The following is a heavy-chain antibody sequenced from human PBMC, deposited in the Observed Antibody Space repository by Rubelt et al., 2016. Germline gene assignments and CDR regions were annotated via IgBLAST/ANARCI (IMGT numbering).Heavy chain of an antibody. Sequence: QLQLQESGPGLVKPSETPSLTCTVSGASISSRSYFWGWIRPPPGKGLGWIGSTQYSGSTYYNAVLQSRATISVDTPTNQSSLKLSSVTAADTAVYYCARHPTALDIYYFDYWGQGTLVTVSS. CDR2: TQYSGST. CDR3: ARHPTALDIYYFDY. V-gene: IGHV4-39*01. J-gene: IGHJ4*02. D-gene: IGHD2-2*03. CDR1: GASISSRSYF.